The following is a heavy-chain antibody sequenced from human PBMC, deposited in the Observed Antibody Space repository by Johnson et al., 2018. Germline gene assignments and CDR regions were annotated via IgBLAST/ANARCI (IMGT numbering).Heavy chain of an antibody. CDR2: IRSKAYGGTT. CDR3: AAIFHGGDGSLAFDI. V-gene: IGHV3-49*05. D-gene: IGHD2-21*02. J-gene: IGHJ3*02. CDR1: GFSFGDYV. Sequence: VQLVESGGGLVKPGRSLRLSCTASGFSFGDYVMSWFRQAPGKGLEWVGFIRSKAYGGTTEYAASVKGRFTISRDDSKSIAYLQMNSLKTEDTAMYYCAAIFHGGDGSLAFDIWGRGTKVTVSS.